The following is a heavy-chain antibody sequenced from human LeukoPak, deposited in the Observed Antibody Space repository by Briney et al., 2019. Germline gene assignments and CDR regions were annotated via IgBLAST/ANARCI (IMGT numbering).Heavy chain of an antibody. CDR1: GFTLSSNY. CDR2: IYIGGST. CDR3: ARDQGHCSSTSCYSVDY. D-gene: IGHD2-2*01. V-gene: IGHV3-53*01. Sequence: GGSLRLSCAASGFTLSSNYMSWVRQAPGKGLEWVSVIYIGGSTYYADCVKGRFTISRDNSKNTLYLQMNSLRAEDTAVYYCARDQGHCSSTSCYSVDYWGQGTLVTVSS. J-gene: IGHJ4*02.